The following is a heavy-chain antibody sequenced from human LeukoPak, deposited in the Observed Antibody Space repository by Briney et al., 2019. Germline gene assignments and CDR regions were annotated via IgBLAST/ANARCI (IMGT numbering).Heavy chain of an antibody. J-gene: IGHJ4*02. CDR3: AREVGGGIDY. CDR2: ISISGSTM. Sequence: GGSLRLSCVTSGFTFFTHPMNWVRQAPGKGLEWVSYISISGSTMYYADSVRGRFTISRDNAKNSVYLQMNSLRAGDTAVYYCAREVGGGIDYWGQGTLVTVSS. D-gene: IGHD3-16*01. CDR1: GFTFFTHP. V-gene: IGHV3-48*04.